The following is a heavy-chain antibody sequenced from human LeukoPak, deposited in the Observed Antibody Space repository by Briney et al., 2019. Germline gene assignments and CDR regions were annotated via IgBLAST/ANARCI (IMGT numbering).Heavy chain of an antibody. D-gene: IGHD1-26*01. CDR2: ISGSGGST. V-gene: IGHV3-23*01. CDR1: GFTFSRYA. Sequence: GGSLRLSCAASGFTFSRYAMSWVRQAPGKGLEWVSAISGSGGSTYYADSVKGRFTISRDNSKNTLYLQMNSLRAEDTAAYYCAKDREGGSYSNNYFDYWGQGTLVTVSS. J-gene: IGHJ4*02. CDR3: AKDREGGSYSNNYFDY.